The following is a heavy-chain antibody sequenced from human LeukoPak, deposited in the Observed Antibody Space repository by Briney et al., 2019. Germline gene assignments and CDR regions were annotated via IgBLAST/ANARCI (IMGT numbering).Heavy chain of an antibody. CDR1: GFTFSNYG. D-gene: IGHD4-11*01. CDR2: IRYDGSNK. CDR3: ARDFPHDYTYYFDY. J-gene: IGHJ4*02. Sequence: PGGSLRLSCAASGFTFSNYGMHWVRQAPGKGLEWVAFIRYDGSNKYYADSVKGRFTISRDNSKNTLYLQMNSLRAEDTAVYYCARDFPHDYTYYFDYWGQGTLVTVSS. V-gene: IGHV3-30*02.